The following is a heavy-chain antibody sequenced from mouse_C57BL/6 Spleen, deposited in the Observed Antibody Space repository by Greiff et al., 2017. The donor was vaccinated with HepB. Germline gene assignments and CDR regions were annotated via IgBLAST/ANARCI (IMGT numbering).Heavy chain of an antibody. Sequence: VQLQQSGPELVKPGASVKISCKASGYTFTDYYMNWVKQSHGKSLEWIGDINPNNGGTSYNQKFKVKATLTVDKSSSTAYMELRSLTSEDSAVYYCARWTTVVSFDYWGQGTTLTVSS. CDR3: ARWTTVVSFDY. CDR2: INPNNGGT. D-gene: IGHD1-1*01. V-gene: IGHV1-26*01. CDR1: GYTFTDYY. J-gene: IGHJ2*01.